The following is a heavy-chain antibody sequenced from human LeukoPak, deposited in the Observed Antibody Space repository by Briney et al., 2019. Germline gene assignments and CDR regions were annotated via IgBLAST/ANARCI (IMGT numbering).Heavy chain of an antibody. Sequence: PSETLSLTCTVSGYSISSGYFWGWIRQPPGKGLEWIGTIYNSGSTYYNASLESRVTISVDTSKNQFSLKLSSVTAADTAVYYCARVPLYGDFKGATFFLRQINWYFDLWGRGTLVTVSS. CDR1: GYSISSGYF. D-gene: IGHD4-17*01. V-gene: IGHV4-38-2*02. CDR3: ARVPLYGDFKGATFFLRQINWYFDL. CDR2: IYNSGST. J-gene: IGHJ2*01.